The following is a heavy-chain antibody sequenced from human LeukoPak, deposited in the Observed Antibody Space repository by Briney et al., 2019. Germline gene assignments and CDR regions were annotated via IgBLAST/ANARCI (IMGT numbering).Heavy chain of an antibody. CDR1: AYTFVRFG. V-gene: IGHV1-18*01. CDR2: ISANNGNT. J-gene: IGHJ4*02. CDR3: ARDHMVRSLAGTLDY. D-gene: IGHD2-15*01. Sequence: ASVKVSSKASAYTFVRFGISWVRQAPGQGLEWMGWISANNGNTNYAQKFQGRVTMTTDTSTSTAYMELRGLRSDDTAVYYCARDHMVRSLAGTLDYWGQGTLVTVSS.